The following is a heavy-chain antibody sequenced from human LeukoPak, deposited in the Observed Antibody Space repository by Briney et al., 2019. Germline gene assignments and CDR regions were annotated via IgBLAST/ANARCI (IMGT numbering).Heavy chain of an antibody. CDR1: GGSISSCY. D-gene: IGHD3-10*01. CDR2: IYYSGST. CDR3: AGGSLYYCYYYMDV. V-gene: IGHV4-59*01. J-gene: IGHJ6*03. Sequence: SETLSLTCTVSGGSISSCYWSWIRQPPGKGLEWIGYIYYSGSTNYNPSLKSRVTISVDTSKNQFSLKLSSVTAADTAVYYCAGGSLYYCYYYMDVWGKGTTVTVSS.